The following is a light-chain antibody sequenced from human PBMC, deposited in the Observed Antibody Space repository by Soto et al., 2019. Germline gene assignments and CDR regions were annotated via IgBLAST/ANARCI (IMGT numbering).Light chain of an antibody. CDR1: SGHSSYA. Sequence: QSVLTQSPSASASLGASVKLTCTLSSGHSSYAIAWHQQQPEKGPRYLMKLNSDGSHSKGDGIPDRFSGSSSGAERYLTISSLQSDDAADYYCQTWGTGIQVFGGGTKVTVL. J-gene: IGLJ2*01. V-gene: IGLV4-69*01. CDR2: LNSDGSH. CDR3: QTWGTGIQV.